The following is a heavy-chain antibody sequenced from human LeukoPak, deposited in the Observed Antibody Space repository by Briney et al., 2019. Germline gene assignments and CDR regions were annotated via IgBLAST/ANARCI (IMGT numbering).Heavy chain of an antibody. CDR1: GGSISSSSYY. J-gene: IGHJ6*03. Sequence: SETLSLTCTVSGGSISSSSYYWGWIRQPPGKGLEWIGSIYYTGSTYYNPSLKSRVTMSVDTSRNQFSLKVSSVTAADTALYYCARQPYYHYYYMDVWGKGTTVTISS. CDR2: IYYTGST. CDR3: ARQPYYHYYYMDV. V-gene: IGHV4-39*01.